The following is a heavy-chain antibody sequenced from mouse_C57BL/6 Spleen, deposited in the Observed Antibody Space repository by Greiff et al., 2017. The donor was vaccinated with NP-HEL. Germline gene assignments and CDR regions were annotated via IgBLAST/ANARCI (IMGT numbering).Heavy chain of an antibody. CDR3: TTYSSGPGWFAY. CDR1: GFNIKDYY. CDR2: IDPEDGDT. Sequence: VQLQQSGAELVRPGASVKLSCTASGFNIKDYYMHWVKQRPEQGLEWIGRIDPEDGDTEYAPKFQGKATMTADKSSNTAYLQLSSLTSEDTAVYYCTTYSSGPGWFAYWGQGPLVTVSA. D-gene: IGHD3-2*02. V-gene: IGHV14-1*01. J-gene: IGHJ3*01.